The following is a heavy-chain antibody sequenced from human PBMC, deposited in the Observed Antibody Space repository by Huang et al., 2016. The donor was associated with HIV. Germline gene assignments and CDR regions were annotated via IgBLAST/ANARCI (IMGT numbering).Heavy chain of an antibody. CDR1: GSSFSGYY. D-gene: IGHD3-9*01. J-gene: IGHJ4*02. Sequence: QVQLQQWGAGLLKPSETLSLTCAVYGSSFSGYYWSWIRQPPGKRLEWIGEITLRGGAKYNPSLESRVTIAVDTSKNQFSLRLTSVTAADTAVYFCARGDLWPRYYYFDYWGQGSLVTVSS. CDR2: ITLRGGA. V-gene: IGHV4-34*01. CDR3: ARGDLWPRYYYFDY.